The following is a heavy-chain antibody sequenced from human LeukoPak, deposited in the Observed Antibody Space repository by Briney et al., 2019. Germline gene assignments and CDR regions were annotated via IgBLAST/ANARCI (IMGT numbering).Heavy chain of an antibody. D-gene: IGHD3-22*01. J-gene: IGHJ4*02. V-gene: IGHV1-46*01. Sequence: ASVKVSCKTSGYTFTIYYMHWVRQAPGQGLEWMGIINPSGGSTSYAQKFQGRVTMTRDTSTSTVYMELSSLRSEDTAVYYCARSHSYYYDSSGYYSDYWGREPWSPSPQ. CDR1: GYTFTIYY. CDR3: ARSHSYYYDSSGYYSDY. CDR2: INPSGGST.